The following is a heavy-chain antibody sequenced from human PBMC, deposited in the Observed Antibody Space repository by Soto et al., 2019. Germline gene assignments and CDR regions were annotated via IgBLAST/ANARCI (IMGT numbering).Heavy chain of an antibody. J-gene: IGHJ5*02. Sequence: GASVKVSCKASGYTFTSYGISWVRQAPGQGIEWMGWISGYTGNTNYAQKVQGRVTLTTDTSTSTAYMELTSLTPDDTAVYYCARDERGSGSYFGRLNWFDPWXQGTLVTVSS. D-gene: IGHD3-10*01. CDR2: ISGYTGNT. V-gene: IGHV1-18*01. CDR3: ARDERGSGSYFGRLNWFDP. CDR1: GYTFTSYG.